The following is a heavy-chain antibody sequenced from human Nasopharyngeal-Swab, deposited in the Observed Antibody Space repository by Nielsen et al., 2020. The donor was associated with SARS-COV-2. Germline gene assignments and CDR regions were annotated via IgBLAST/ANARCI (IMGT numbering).Heavy chain of an antibody. J-gene: IGHJ4*02. D-gene: IGHD3-10*01. CDR2: ISYDGSNK. V-gene: IGHV3-30*18. CDR3: AKDHYYGSGSPHY. CDR1: GFTFSSYG. Sequence: GESLKISCAASGFTFSSYGMHWVRQAPGKGLEWVAVISYDGSNKYYADSVKGRFTISTDNSKNTLYLQMNSLRAEDTAVYYCAKDHYYGSGSPHYWGQGTLVTVSS.